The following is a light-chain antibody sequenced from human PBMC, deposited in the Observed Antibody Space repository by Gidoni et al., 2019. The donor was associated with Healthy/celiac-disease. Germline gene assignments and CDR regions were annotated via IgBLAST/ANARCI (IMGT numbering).Light chain of an antibody. CDR1: QRVSSSY. Sequence: DIVLTQSPGTLSLAPGERATRSCRASQRVSSSYLAWYQQKPGQAPRLLIYGASSRATGIPDRFSGSGSGTDFTLTISRLEPEDFAVYYCQQYGSSRGTFGQGTKVEIK. CDR2: GAS. V-gene: IGKV3-20*01. J-gene: IGKJ1*01. CDR3: QQYGSSRGT.